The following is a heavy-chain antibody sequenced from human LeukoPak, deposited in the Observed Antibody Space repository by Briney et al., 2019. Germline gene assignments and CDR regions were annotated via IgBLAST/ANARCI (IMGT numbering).Heavy chain of an antibody. Sequence: GGSLRLSCAASGFTFSSYWMSWVRQAPGKGLEWVANIKQDGSEKYYVDSVKGRFTISRDNAKNSLYLQMNSLRAEDTAVYYCARDSYVWGSYRYYYWGQGTLVTVPS. D-gene: IGHD3-16*02. CDR3: ARDSYVWGSYRYYY. CDR2: IKQDGSEK. J-gene: IGHJ4*02. V-gene: IGHV3-7*01. CDR1: GFTFSSYW.